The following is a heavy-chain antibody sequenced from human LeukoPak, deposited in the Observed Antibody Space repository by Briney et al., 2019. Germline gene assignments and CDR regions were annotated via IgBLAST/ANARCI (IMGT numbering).Heavy chain of an antibody. V-gene: IGHV3-53*01. CDR2: T. J-gene: IGHJ6*02. CDR3: PTVMDV. CDR1: GFTVSTKS. Sequence: GGSLRLSCAASGFTVSTKSMRWVRQAPGKGLEWVTYSAESVKGRFTISRDSSKNTLCLQMNRVSRTVRQMGRPPTVMDVWGQGTSVTVS. D-gene: IGHD1-1*01.